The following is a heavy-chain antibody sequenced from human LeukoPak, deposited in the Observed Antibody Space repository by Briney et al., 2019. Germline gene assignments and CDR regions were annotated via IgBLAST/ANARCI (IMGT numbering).Heavy chain of an antibody. D-gene: IGHD6-19*01. CDR2: IIPIFGTA. CDR3: ARDSSGWPHHNYYFDY. Sequence: SVKVSCKASGGTFSSYTISWVRQAPGQGLEWMGGIIPIFGTANYAQKFQGRVTITADVSTSTAYMELSSLRSEDTAVYYCARDSSGWPHHNYYFDYWGQGTLVTVSS. J-gene: IGHJ4*02. V-gene: IGHV1-69*13. CDR1: GGTFSSYT.